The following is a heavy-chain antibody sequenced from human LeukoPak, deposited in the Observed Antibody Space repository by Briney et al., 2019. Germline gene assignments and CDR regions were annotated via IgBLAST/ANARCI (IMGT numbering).Heavy chain of an antibody. D-gene: IGHD2/OR15-2a*01. V-gene: IGHV3-72*01. CDR1: GFTFSDYH. Sequence: GGSLRLSCDASGFTFSDYHMDWVRQAPGKGLEWVGRSRDKGQSHTTEYAASVRGRFTISRDDSKNALSLQLNSLKTEDTAVYYCARASKKHSHHYRGEGILVTVSS. CDR2: SRDKGQSHTT. CDR3: ARASKKHSHHY. J-gene: IGHJ4*02.